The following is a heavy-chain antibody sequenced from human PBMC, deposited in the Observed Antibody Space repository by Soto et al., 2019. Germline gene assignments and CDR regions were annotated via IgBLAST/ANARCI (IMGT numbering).Heavy chain of an antibody. D-gene: IGHD4-17*01. CDR2: IKSKTDGGTT. CDR3: TTVVFYGDYVPDY. CDR1: GFTFSNAW. V-gene: IGHV3-15*01. Sequence: PGGSLRLSCAASGFTFSNAWMSWVRQAPGKGLEWVGRIKSKTDGGTTDYAAPVKGRFTISRDDSKNTLYLQMNSLKTEDTAVYYCTTVVFYGDYVPDYWGQGTLVTVSS. J-gene: IGHJ4*02.